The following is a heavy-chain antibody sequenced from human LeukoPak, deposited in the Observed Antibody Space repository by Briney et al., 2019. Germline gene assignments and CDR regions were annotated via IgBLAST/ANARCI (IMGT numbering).Heavy chain of an antibody. CDR3: ARQARENWFDP. CDR1: GYSISSGYY. Sequence: SETLSLTCTVSGYSISSGYYWGWIRQPPGKELEWIGSIYYSGSTDYNPSLRSRVTISVDTSKNQFSLKLSSVTATDTAVYYCARQARENWFDPWGQGTLVTVSS. CDR2: IYYSGST. J-gene: IGHJ5*02. V-gene: IGHV4-38-2*02.